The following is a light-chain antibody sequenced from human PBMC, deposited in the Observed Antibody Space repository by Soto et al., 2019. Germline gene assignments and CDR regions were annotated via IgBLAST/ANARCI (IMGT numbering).Light chain of an antibody. CDR3: QHYNSDSEA. Sequence: DIQMTQSPSTLSGSVGDRVTITCRDSQTISSWLAWYQQKPGKAPKLLIYKASTLKSGVPSRFSGSGSGTEFTLTISSLQPDDFATYYCQHYNSDSEAFGQGSKVDIK. J-gene: IGKJ1*01. V-gene: IGKV1-5*03. CDR1: QTISSW. CDR2: KAS.